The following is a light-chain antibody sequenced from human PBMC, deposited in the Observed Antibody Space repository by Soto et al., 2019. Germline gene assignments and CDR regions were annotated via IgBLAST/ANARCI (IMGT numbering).Light chain of an antibody. CDR2: GAS. Sequence: EFVLTQSPGTLSLSPGGRATLSCRASQSISDTLAWYQQKPGQAPRLLIYGASTRAPGFPARFSGSGSETEFTLTIRSLQSEDFAVYFCQQYNNWPSFGQGTRLEIK. J-gene: IGKJ5*01. CDR1: QSISDT. V-gene: IGKV3-15*01. CDR3: QQYNNWPS.